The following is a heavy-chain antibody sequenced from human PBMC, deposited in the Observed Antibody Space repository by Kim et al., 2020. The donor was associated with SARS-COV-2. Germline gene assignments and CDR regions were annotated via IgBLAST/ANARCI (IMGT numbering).Heavy chain of an antibody. V-gene: IGHV3-23*01. CDR2: ISGSGGST. CDR1: GFSFSNYV. CDR3: AKDTYSSSPSHWYFDL. Sequence: GGSLRLSCAASGFSFSNYVMSWVRQAPGKGLEWGSSISGSGGSTYYADSVKGRITISRDNSKNTLYLQINSLRAEDTAVYYCAKDTYSSSPSHWYFDLWG. D-gene: IGHD6-13*01. J-gene: IGHJ2*01.